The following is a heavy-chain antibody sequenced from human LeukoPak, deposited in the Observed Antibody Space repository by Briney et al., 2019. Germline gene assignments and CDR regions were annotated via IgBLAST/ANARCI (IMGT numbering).Heavy chain of an antibody. V-gene: IGHV4-30-4*01. CDR2: IYYSGST. CDR3: ARGKGDGYQNRGIDY. J-gene: IGHJ4*02. CDR1: GGSLSSGDYY. Sequence: SETLSLTCTVSGGSLSSGDYYWSWIRQPPGKGLEWIGYIYYSGSTYYNPSLKSRVTISVDTSKNQFSLKLSSVTAADTAVYYCARGKGDGYQNRGIDYWGQGTLVTVSS. D-gene: IGHD5-24*01.